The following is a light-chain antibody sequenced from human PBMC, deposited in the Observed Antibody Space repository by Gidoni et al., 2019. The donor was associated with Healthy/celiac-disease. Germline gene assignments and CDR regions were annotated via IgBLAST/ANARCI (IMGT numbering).Light chain of an antibody. J-gene: IGLJ2*01. V-gene: IGLV2-23*02. Sequence: QSALTQPASVSGSPGQSITISCTGTSSDVGSYNLVSWYQQHPGKAPKLMIYEFSKRPSGVSNLFSGSKSGNTASLTISGLQAEDEADYYCCSYAGSSTRVVFGGGTKLTVL. CDR2: EFS. CDR1: SSDVGSYNL. CDR3: CSYAGSSTRVV.